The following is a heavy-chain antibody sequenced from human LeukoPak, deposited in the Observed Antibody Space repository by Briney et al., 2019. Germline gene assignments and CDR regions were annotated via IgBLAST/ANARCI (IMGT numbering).Heavy chain of an antibody. Sequence: GGCLRLSRAASGLTLSSNYMSGAPDAPAKGWEGGSVVYSGGNTYYSDSVTGRFTISRDNSKKPRYLQMNSLSTEGTAVYYRARGKRITPDAFDIWGRETIV. CDR2: VYSGGNT. J-gene: IGHJ3*02. V-gene: IGHV3-53*01. CDR3: ARGKRITPDAFDI. D-gene: IGHD1-20*01. CDR1: GLTLSSNY.